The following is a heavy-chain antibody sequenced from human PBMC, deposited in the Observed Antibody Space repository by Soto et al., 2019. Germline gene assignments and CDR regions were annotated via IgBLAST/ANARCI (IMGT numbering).Heavy chain of an antibody. Sequence: QVQLVQSGAEVKKPGASVKVSCKASGYTFTGFYLHWVRQAPGHGLVWMGWINPKSGDTNYAQNFQGWVTMTRDTSISTAYMELSRLTSDDTAVYYCAISAEFPTYGSENYPFYYGLDFWGQGTTVTVSS. CDR3: AISAEFPTYGSENYPFYYGLDF. V-gene: IGHV1-2*04. CDR1: GYTFTGFY. D-gene: IGHD3-10*01. CDR2: INPKSGDT. J-gene: IGHJ6*02.